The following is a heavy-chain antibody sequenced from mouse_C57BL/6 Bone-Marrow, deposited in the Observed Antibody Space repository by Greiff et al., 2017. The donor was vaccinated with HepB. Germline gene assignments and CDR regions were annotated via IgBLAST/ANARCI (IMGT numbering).Heavy chain of an antibody. Sequence: VKLMESGPGLVQPSQSLSITCTVSGFSFTSYGVHWVRQSPGKGLEWLGVIWRGGSTDYNAAFMSRLSITKDNSKSQVFFKMNSLQADDTAIYYCAISPYYYGSSPFAYWGQGTLVTVSA. CDR3: AISPYYYGSSPFAY. CDR1: GFSFTSYG. CDR2: IWRGGST. J-gene: IGHJ3*01. V-gene: IGHV2-5*01. D-gene: IGHD1-1*01.